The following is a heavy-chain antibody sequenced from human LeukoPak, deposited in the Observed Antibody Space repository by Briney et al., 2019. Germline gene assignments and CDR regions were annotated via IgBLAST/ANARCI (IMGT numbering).Heavy chain of an antibody. CDR1: GFTFSNYG. D-gene: IGHD3-22*01. CDR2: IRYDGSSK. Sequence: GGSLRLSCAASGFTFSNYGMHWVRQAPGKGLEWVAFIRYDGSSKYYADSVKGRFTISRDNSKNTLYLQVNSLRAEDTAVYYCAKTSRYYYDSSGSCLDYWGQGTLVTVSS. V-gene: IGHV3-30*02. CDR3: AKTSRYYYDSSGSCLDY. J-gene: IGHJ4*02.